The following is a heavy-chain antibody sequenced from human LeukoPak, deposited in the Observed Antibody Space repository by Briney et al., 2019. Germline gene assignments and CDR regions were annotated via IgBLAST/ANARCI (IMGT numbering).Heavy chain of an antibody. CDR1: GYTFTSYD. Sequence: ASVKVSCKASGYTFTSYDINWVRQATGQGLEWMGWMNPNSGNTGYAQKFQGRVTMTRNTSISTAYMELSSLRAEDTAVYYCAKDRPDIVVVVAATPGFSYYFDYWGQGTLVTVSS. V-gene: IGHV1-8*01. D-gene: IGHD2-15*01. CDR3: AKDRPDIVVVVAATPGFSYYFDY. J-gene: IGHJ4*02. CDR2: MNPNSGNT.